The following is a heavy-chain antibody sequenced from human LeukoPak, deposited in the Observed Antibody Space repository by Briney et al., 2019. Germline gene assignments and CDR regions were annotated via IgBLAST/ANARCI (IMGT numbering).Heavy chain of an antibody. CDR1: GYTFTNYY. J-gene: IGHJ3*02. V-gene: IGHV1-46*01. D-gene: IGHD2-8*01. CDR2: INPSGSST. Sequence: ASVKVSCKAPGYTFTNYYIHWVRQAPGQGLEWMGIINPSGSSTSYAQKFQGRVTMTRDTSTSTVYMELSSLRSEDTAVYYCAGGTTNTKGAFDMWGQGTMVTVSS. CDR3: AGGTTNTKGAFDM.